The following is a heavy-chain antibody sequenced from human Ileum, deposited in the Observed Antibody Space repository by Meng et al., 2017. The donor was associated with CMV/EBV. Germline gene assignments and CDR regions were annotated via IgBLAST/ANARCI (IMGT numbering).Heavy chain of an antibody. CDR1: GFTFSSYA. CDR2: IWNDGTNE. J-gene: IGHJ4*02. D-gene: IGHD3-16*01. Sequence: ASGFTFSSYAMHWVRQAPGKGLEWVGIIWNDGTNENYADSVKGRFTISRDNSKDTLYLQMTSLKPEDTAFYYCVRGNDRGGYYVDYWGQGTLVTVSS. CDR3: VRGNDRGGYYVDY. V-gene: IGHV3-30*04.